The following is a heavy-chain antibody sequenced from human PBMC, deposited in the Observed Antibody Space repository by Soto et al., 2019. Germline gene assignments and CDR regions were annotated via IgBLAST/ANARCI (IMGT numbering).Heavy chain of an antibody. CDR2: INHSGST. CDR3: ARAENPYYFDY. J-gene: IGHJ4*02. V-gene: IGHV4-34*01. CDR1: GGSFSGYY. Sequence: PSETLSLTCAVYGGSFSGYYWSWIRQPPGKGLEWIGEINHSGSTNYNPSLKSRVTISVDTSKNQFSLKLSSVTAADTAVYYCARAENPYYFDYWGQGTLVTVSS.